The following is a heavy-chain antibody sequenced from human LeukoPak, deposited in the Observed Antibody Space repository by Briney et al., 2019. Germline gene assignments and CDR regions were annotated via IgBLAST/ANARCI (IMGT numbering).Heavy chain of an antibody. Sequence: GASVKVSCKASGYTFTSYGINWVRQAPGQGLEWMGWISAYNGNTNYAQKLQGRVTMTTDTSTSTAYMELRSLRSDDTAVYYCAREGANYYDSSGYYFDYWGQGTLVTVSS. D-gene: IGHD3-22*01. CDR3: AREGANYYDSSGYYFDY. CDR2: ISAYNGNT. J-gene: IGHJ4*02. CDR1: GYTFTSYG. V-gene: IGHV1-18*01.